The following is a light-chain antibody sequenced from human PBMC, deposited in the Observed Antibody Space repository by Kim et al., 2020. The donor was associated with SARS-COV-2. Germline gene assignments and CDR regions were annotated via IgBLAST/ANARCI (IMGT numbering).Light chain of an antibody. CDR2: LGS. CDR1: QSLLYSDGNNY. V-gene: IGKV2-28*01. J-gene: IGKJ1*01. Sequence: PASFSCRSSQSLLYSDGNNYLSWYVQKPGQSPQVLIYLGSNRASGVPDRFSGSGSGTDFTLKISKVEAEDVGIYYCMQALQLPLTFGQGTKVDIK. CDR3: MQALQLPLT.